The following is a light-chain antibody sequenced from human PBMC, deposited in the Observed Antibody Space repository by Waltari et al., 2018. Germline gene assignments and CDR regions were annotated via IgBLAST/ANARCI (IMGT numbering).Light chain of an antibody. CDR3: QHYLRLPVT. CDR1: QGVSRA. CDR2: GAS. J-gene: IGKJ1*01. Sequence: EIVLTQSPGTLSLSLGERATVSCRASQGVSRALAWYQQKTGQAPSLLIYGASTRATGIPDRFSGSGSGTDFSLTISRLEPDDFAVYYCQHYLRLPVTFGQGTTVEI. V-gene: IGKV3-20*01.